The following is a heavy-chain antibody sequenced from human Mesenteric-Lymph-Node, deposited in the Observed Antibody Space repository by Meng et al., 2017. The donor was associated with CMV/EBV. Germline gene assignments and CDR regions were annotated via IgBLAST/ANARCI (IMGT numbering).Heavy chain of an antibody. Sequence: GGSLRLSCAASGFTFSSYSMNWVRQAPGKGLEWVSSISSSSSYIYYADSVKGRFTISRDNAKNSLYLQMNSLRAEDTAVYYCAKDLKWGSYGYYYGMDVWGQGTTVTVSS. CDR3: AKDLKWGSYGYYYGMDV. CDR2: ISSSSSYI. V-gene: IGHV3-21*04. J-gene: IGHJ6*02. CDR1: GFTFSSYS. D-gene: IGHD5-18*01.